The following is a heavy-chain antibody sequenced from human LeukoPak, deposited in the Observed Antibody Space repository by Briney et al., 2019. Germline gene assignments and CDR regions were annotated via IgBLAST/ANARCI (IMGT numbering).Heavy chain of an antibody. CDR1: GFTFSSYW. CDR3: ARELYYYDTRGDY. Sequence: GGSLRLSCAASGFTFSSYWMSWVRQAPGKGLEWVSYISSSGDTIYYADSVKGRFTISRDNAKNSLYLQMNSLRAEDTAVYYCARELYYYDTRGDYWGQGTLVTVSS. CDR2: ISSSGDTI. J-gene: IGHJ4*02. D-gene: IGHD3-22*01. V-gene: IGHV3-48*04.